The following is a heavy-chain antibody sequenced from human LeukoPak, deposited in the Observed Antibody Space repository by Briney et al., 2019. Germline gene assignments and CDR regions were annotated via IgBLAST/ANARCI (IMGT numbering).Heavy chain of an antibody. Sequence: KPGGSLRLSCAASGFTLSSYSMNWVRQAPGKGLEWVSSISSSSSYIYYADSVKGRFTISRDNAKNSQYLQMNSLRAEDTAVYYCARDSYYYDSSGYSDYWGQGTLVTVSS. J-gene: IGHJ4*02. V-gene: IGHV3-21*01. CDR3: ARDSYYYDSSGYSDY. CDR2: ISSSSSYI. D-gene: IGHD3-22*01. CDR1: GFTLSSYS.